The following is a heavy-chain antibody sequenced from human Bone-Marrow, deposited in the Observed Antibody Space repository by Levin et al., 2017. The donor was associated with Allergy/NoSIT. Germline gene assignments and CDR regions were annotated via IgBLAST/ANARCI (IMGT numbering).Heavy chain of an antibody. CDR3: AKDISGDGSNFDH. Sequence: SCAVSGFNVDDYAMHWVRQASGKGLEWVSGITWNRGKKDYADSVKGRFTISRDNAKNSLYLQMNSLRTEDTALYYCAKDISGDGSNFDHWGQGTLVTVSS. V-gene: IGHV3-9*01. CDR2: ITWNRGKK. CDR1: GFNVDDYA. J-gene: IGHJ4*02. D-gene: IGHD5-24*01.